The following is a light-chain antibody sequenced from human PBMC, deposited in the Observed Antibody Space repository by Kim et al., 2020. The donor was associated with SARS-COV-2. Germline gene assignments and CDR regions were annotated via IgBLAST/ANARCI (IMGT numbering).Light chain of an antibody. CDR2: RDN. J-gene: IGLJ2*01. V-gene: IGLV3-1*01. CDR3: QAWDSNTVV. CDR1: KLGDKY. Sequence: VSPGQTVSSTCSGDKLGDKYPCWFQQKPGQSPELVIYRDNRRPSGIPERFSGSNSGDTATLTISGTQAMDEADYYCQAWDSNTVVFGGGTQLTVL.